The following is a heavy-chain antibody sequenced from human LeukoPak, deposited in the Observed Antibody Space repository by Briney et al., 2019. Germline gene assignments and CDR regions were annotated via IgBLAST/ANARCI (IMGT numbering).Heavy chain of an antibody. CDR3: ARDKAHSYGRYFDP. V-gene: IGHV4-59*01. CDR1: GGSISTYY. D-gene: IGHD5-18*01. Sequence: RSSETLSLTCSVSGGSISTYYWNWIRQTPGKGLEWIGHISYGNTDYNPSLKSRVTISVDTSKNQFSLKLTSVTAADTAVYYCARDKAHSYGRYFDPWGQGALVTVSS. CDR2: ISYGNT. J-gene: IGHJ5*02.